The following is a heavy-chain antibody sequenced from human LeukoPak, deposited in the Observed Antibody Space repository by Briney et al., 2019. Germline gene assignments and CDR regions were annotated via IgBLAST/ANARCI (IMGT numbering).Heavy chain of an antibody. CDR2: INHSGST. Sequence: PSETLSLTCAVYGGSFSGYYWSWIRQPPGKGLEWIGEINHSGSTNYNPSLKSRVTTSVDTSKNQFSLKLSSVTAADTAVYYCARGTMTTVTYYFDYWGQGTLVTVSS. CDR1: GGSFSGYY. D-gene: IGHD4-17*01. CDR3: ARGTMTTVTYYFDY. J-gene: IGHJ4*02. V-gene: IGHV4-34*01.